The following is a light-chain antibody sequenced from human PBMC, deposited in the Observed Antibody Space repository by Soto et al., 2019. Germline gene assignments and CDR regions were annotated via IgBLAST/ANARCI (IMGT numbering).Light chain of an antibody. Sequence: EIVMTQSPATLSVSPGERATLSCRASQSINSNLAWYQQKPGQAPRLLIYGASTRATGIPARFSGSGSETEFTLTISGLQSEDFALYYCQQYHNWPPWTFGQGTKVDIK. CDR1: QSINSN. V-gene: IGKV3-15*01. J-gene: IGKJ1*01. CDR2: GAS. CDR3: QQYHNWPPWT.